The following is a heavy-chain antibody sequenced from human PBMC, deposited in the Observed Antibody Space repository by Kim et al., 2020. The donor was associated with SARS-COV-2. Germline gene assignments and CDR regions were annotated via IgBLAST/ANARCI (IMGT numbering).Heavy chain of an antibody. V-gene: IGHV4-30-2*04. Sequence: YNPALKSRITIAVDTAKTQFSLKLSSVTAADTAVYYCAKLASGYDAYFDYWGQGTLVTVSS. J-gene: IGHJ4*02. CDR3: AKLASGYDAYFDY. D-gene: IGHD5-12*01.